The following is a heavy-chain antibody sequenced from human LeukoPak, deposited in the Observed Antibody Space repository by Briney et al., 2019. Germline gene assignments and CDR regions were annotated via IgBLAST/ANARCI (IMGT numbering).Heavy chain of an antibody. CDR1: GYTFTGHY. CDR3: ARAYVWGSYRPLFDY. D-gene: IGHD3-16*02. Sequence: ASVKVSCKASGYTFTGHYMHWVRQAPGQGLEWMGWINPNSGGTNYAQKFQGRVTMTRDTSISTAYMELSRLRSDDTAVYYCARAYVWGSYRPLFDYWGQGTLVTVSS. V-gene: IGHV1-2*02. J-gene: IGHJ4*02. CDR2: INPNSGGT.